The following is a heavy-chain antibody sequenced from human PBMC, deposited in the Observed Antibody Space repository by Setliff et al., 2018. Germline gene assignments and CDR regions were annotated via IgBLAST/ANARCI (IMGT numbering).Heavy chain of an antibody. D-gene: IGHD3-9*01. V-gene: IGHV4-39*02. Sequence: SETLSLTCNVSGGSVSSGYYYWDWIRQPPGKGLEWIWTVYYTGRTYYNPSLKSRVTIAVDAPDNHFSLKLRAVTAADTAVYYCARAPNDLGVDWLFNNYFDYWGHGTLVTVSS. CDR3: ARAPNDLGVDWLFNNYFDY. CDR2: VYYTGRT. CDR1: GGSVSSGYYY. J-gene: IGHJ4*01.